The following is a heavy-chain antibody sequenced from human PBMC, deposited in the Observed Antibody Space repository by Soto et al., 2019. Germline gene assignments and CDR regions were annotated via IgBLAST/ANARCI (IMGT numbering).Heavy chain of an antibody. V-gene: IGHV1-69*13. CDR2: IIPIFGTA. D-gene: IGHD3-16*02. CDR3: ARDLASYDYVWGSYRYNPPYYFDY. CDR1: GGTFSSYA. Sequence: ASVKVSCKASGGTFSSYAISWVRQAPGQGLEWMGGIIPIFGTANYAQKFQGRVTITADESTSTAYMELSSLRSEDTAVYYCARDLASYDYVWGSYRYNPPYYFDYWGQGTLVTVSS. J-gene: IGHJ4*02.